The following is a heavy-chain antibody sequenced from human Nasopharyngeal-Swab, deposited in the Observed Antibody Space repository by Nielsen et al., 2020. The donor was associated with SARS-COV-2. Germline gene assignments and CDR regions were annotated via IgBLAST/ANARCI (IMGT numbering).Heavy chain of an antibody. Sequence: GGSLRLSCAASGFTFSSYSMNWVRQAPGKGLEWVSSISSSSSYIYYADSMKGRFTISRDNAKNSLYLQMNSLRAEDTAVYYCARASRGTSTRTFDYWGQGTLVTVSS. V-gene: IGHV3-21*01. CDR3: ARASRGTSTRTFDY. CDR2: ISSSSSYI. D-gene: IGHD1-1*01. J-gene: IGHJ4*02. CDR1: GFTFSSYS.